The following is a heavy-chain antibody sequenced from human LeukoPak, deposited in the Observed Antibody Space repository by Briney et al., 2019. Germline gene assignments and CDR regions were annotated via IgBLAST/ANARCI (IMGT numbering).Heavy chain of an antibody. V-gene: IGHV4-59*01. Sequence: IYYSASTNYNPSLKSRVTISVDTSKNQFSLKLSSVTAADTAVYYCARDLRDSSGYYYLGYWGQGTLVTVSS. D-gene: IGHD3-22*01. J-gene: IGHJ4*02. CDR3: ARDLRDSSGYYYLGY. CDR2: IYYSAST.